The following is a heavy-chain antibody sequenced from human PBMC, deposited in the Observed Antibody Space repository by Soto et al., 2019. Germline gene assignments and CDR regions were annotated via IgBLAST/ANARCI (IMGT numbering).Heavy chain of an antibody. CDR1: GGTLSTFG. D-gene: IGHD3-16*01. CDR2: IIPFFGTA. Sequence: SVKVSCKTSGGTLSTFGISWVRQAPGQGLEWMGGIIPFFGTAEYSQKFEDRITITADESTNTVYMDLRSLTSEDTAIYYCARTAPMDAGDKYYYDFWGQGALVTVS. J-gene: IGHJ4*02. CDR3: ARTAPMDAGDKYYYDF. V-gene: IGHV1-69*13.